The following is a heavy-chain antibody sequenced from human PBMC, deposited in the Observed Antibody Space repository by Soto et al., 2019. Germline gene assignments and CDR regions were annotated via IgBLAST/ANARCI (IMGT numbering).Heavy chain of an antibody. CDR3: ARTGSYSSAFAFEI. D-gene: IGHD3-22*01. CDR2: IYYTGST. V-gene: IGHV4-28*01. Sequence: QVQLQESGPGLVKPSDTLSLTCAVSGYSISSGNWWGCIRQAPGKGLEWIGYIYYTGSTYYNPSLKSRVTMSVDTSKNQFSLKLSSVTAVDTAVYYCARTGSYSSAFAFEIWGQGTMVSVSS. J-gene: IGHJ3*02. CDR1: GYSISSGNW.